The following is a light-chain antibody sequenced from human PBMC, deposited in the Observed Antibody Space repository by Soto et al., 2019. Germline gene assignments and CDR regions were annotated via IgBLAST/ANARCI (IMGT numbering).Light chain of an antibody. V-gene: IGKV3-15*01. J-gene: IGKJ1*01. CDR2: GAS. Sequence: EVVMRQSPATLSVSPGEGATLSCRASQGIGDTLAWYQHKPGQAPRLLLFGASTRATGIPVRFSGSGSGRQFTLTISSLQSEDFAVYYCHQYNDGPGGTFGQGTKVDIK. CDR3: HQYNDGPGGT. CDR1: QGIGDT.